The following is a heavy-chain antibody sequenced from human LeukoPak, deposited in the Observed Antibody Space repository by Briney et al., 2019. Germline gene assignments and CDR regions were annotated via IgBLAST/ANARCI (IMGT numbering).Heavy chain of an antibody. CDR1: GGSFSGYY. CDR2: TNHSGST. V-gene: IGHV4-34*01. D-gene: IGHD3-10*01. CDR3: ASGSGSYPGWFDP. Sequence: SETLSLTCAVYGGSFSGYYWSWIRQPPGKGLEWIGETNHSGSTNYNPSLKSRVTISVDTSKNQFSLKLSSVTAADTAVYYCASGSGSYPGWFDPWGQGTLVTVSS. J-gene: IGHJ5*02.